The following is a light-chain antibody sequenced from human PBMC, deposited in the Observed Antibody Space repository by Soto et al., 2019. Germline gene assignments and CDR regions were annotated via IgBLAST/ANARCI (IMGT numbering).Light chain of an antibody. CDR1: QSVSSN. CDR2: RAS. CDR3: QQYNHWASIT. V-gene: IGKV3-15*01. J-gene: IGKJ5*01. Sequence: EIVMTQSPATLSVSPGERALLSCRASQSVSSNLGWYQQKPGQAPRLLIYRASTRATGIPARFSGSGSGTEVTLTISSLQSEDAAVYYCQQYNHWASITFGQGTRLEIK.